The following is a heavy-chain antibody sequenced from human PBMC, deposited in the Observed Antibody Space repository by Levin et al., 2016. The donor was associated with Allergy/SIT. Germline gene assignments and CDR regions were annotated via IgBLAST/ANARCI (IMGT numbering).Heavy chain of an antibody. CDR2: ISSSSSTI. J-gene: IGHJ4*02. V-gene: IGHV3-48*01. D-gene: IGHD2-2*02. CDR3: AKSTSRVSGAIDDY. CDR1: GFTFSSYS. Sequence: GGSLRLSCAASGFTFSSYSMNWVRQAPGKGLEWVSYISSSSSTIYYADSVKGRFTISRDNAKNSLYLQMNSLRAEDTAIYYCAKSTSRVSGAIDDYWGQGTLVTVSS.